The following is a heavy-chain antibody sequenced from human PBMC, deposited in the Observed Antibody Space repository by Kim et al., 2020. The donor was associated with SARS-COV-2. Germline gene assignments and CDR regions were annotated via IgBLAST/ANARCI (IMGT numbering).Heavy chain of an antibody. Sequence: GGSLRLSCAASGFTFSGYGMSWVRQAPGKGLEWVANIKQDGSEKYYVDSVKGRFTISRDNAKNSLYLQMNSLRAEDTAVYYCARTDYEFWSGYHDYYYYG. V-gene: IGHV3-7*01. D-gene: IGHD3-3*01. CDR1: GFTFSGYG. J-gene: IGHJ6*01. CDR2: IKQDGSEK. CDR3: ARTDYEFWSGYHDYYYYG.